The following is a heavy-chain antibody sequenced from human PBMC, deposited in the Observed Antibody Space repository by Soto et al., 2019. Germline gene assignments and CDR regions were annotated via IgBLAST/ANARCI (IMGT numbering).Heavy chain of an antibody. Sequence: SETLSLTCTVSGGSISRSSYCWAWIRQPPGKGLEWIGSIYYGGSTYYNPSLKSRVTISVDTSKNQFSLKLRSMTAADTAVYYCARYTSSWSDHFDYWGQGTLVTVSS. CDR2: IYYGGST. J-gene: IGHJ4*02. V-gene: IGHV4-39*01. D-gene: IGHD6-13*01. CDR3: ARYTSSWSDHFDY. CDR1: GGSISRSSYC.